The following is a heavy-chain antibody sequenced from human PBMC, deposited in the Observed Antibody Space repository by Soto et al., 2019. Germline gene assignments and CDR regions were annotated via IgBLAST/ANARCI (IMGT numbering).Heavy chain of an antibody. V-gene: IGHV4-39*01. D-gene: IGHD5-12*01. CDR3: ARRIVATETIDY. CDR1: GGSISSGSYY. Sequence: PSETLSLTCTVSGGSISSGSYYWGWIRQPPGKGLEWIGSIYYSGSTYYNPSLKSRVTISVDTSKNQFSLTVTSVTAADTAVYYCARRIVATETIDYWGQGTLVSVSS. CDR2: IYYSGST. J-gene: IGHJ4*02.